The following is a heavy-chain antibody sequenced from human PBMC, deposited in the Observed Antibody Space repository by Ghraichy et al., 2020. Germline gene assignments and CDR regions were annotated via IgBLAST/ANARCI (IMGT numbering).Heavy chain of an antibody. CDR2: IYYSGST. J-gene: IGHJ4*02. Sequence: SETLSLTCTVSGGSISSYYWSWIRQPPGKGLEWIGYIYYSGSTNYNPSLKSRVTISVDTSKNQFSLKLSSVTAADTAVYYCARTFRYSYGSLDYWGQGTLVTVSS. CDR3: ARTFRYSYGSLDY. D-gene: IGHD5-18*01. CDR1: GGSISSYY. V-gene: IGHV4-59*08.